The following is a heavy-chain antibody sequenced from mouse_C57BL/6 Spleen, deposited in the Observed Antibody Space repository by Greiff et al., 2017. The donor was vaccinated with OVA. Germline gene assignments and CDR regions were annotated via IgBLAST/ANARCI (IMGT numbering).Heavy chain of an antibody. Sequence: DVQLQESGPELVKPGASVKISCKASGYSFTGYYMNWVKQSPEKSLEWIGEINPSTGGTTYNQKFKAKATLTVDKSSSTAYMQLKSLTSEDSAVYYCARGDDYDYWGQGTTLTVSS. CDR2: INPSTGGT. V-gene: IGHV1-42*01. J-gene: IGHJ2*01. CDR3: ARGDDYDY. D-gene: IGHD2-4*01. CDR1: GYSFTGYY.